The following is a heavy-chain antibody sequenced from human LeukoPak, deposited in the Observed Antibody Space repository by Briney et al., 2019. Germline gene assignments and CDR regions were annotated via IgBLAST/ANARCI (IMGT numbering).Heavy chain of an antibody. CDR3: ARNHTHEGYGYYFDY. V-gene: IGHV4-39*01. J-gene: IGHJ4*02. CDR2: IYYSGST. Sequence: SETLSLTCTVSGGSISSSIYYWGWIRQPPGKGLEWIGSIYYSGSTHYNPSLKSRAIISVDTSKNQFSLTLSSVTAADTAVYYCARNHTHEGYGYYFDYWGQGTLITVSS. CDR1: GGSISSSIYY. D-gene: IGHD5-18*01.